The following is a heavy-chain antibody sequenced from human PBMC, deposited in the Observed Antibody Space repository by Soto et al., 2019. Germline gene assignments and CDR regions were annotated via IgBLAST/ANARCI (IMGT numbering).Heavy chain of an antibody. J-gene: IGHJ3*01. CDR2: ISGSSSYT. D-gene: IGHD3-22*01. CDR3: ARGDYHDNSGPFSDAFDV. CDR1: GFTFSDYY. V-gene: IGHV3-11*03. Sequence: GGSLRLSCAASGFTFSDYYMSWIRQAPGKGLEWVSYISGSSSYTSYADSVKGRFTISRDNAKNSLYLQMNSLRAEDTALYYCARGDYHDNSGPFSDAFDVWGQGKMVTVSS.